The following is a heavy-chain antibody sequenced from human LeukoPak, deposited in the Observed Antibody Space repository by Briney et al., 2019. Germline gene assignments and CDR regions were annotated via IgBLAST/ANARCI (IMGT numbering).Heavy chain of an antibody. CDR1: GFTDSSNY. V-gene: IGHV3-53*01. J-gene: IGHJ3*02. CDR3: ARDHFDGAFDI. D-gene: IGHD3-9*01. Sequence: GGSLRLSCAASGFTDSSNYMSWVRQAPGKGPEWVSVIYSGGSTYYADSVKGRFTISRDNSKNTLYLQMNSLRAEDTAVYYCARDHFDGAFDIWGQGTMVTVSS. CDR2: IYSGGST.